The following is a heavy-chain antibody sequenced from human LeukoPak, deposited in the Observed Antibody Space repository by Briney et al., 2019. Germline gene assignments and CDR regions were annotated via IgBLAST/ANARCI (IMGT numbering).Heavy chain of an antibody. V-gene: IGHV4-4*07. CDR2: IYTSGST. CDR1: GGSISSYY. Sequence: PSETPSLTCTVSGGSISSYYWSWIRQPAGKGLEWIGRIYTSGSTNYNPSLKSRVTMSVDTSKNQFSLKLSSVTAADTAVYYCARENIVVVPAAQVHYYYYYMDVWGKGTTVTVSS. J-gene: IGHJ6*03. CDR3: ARENIVVVPAAQVHYYYYYMDV. D-gene: IGHD2-2*01.